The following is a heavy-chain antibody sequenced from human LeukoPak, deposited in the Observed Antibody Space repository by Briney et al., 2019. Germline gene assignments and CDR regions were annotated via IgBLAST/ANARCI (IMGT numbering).Heavy chain of an antibody. CDR2: IGSSGSNK. V-gene: IGHV3-48*03. D-gene: IGHD6-19*01. Sequence: GGSLRLSCAVSGFPFSFYEVNWVRQAPGQGLEWVSNIGSSGSNKYYADSVKGRFSISRDNAKSSLYLHMNSLRVEDTAVYYCAPLAVASDFDYWGQGALVTVSS. CDR1: GFPFSFYE. J-gene: IGHJ4*02. CDR3: APLAVASDFDY.